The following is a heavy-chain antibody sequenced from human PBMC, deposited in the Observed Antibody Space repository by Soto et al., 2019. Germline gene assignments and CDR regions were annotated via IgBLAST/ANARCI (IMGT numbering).Heavy chain of an antibody. J-gene: IGHJ4*02. Sequence: EVQLLESGGGLVQPGGSLRLSCAASGFTFSSYAMSWVRQAPGKWLEWVSAISGSGGSTYYADSVKGRFTISRDNSKNTLYLQMNSLRAEDTAVYYCAKANYDFWSGYRGGYFDYWGQGTLVTVSS. V-gene: IGHV3-23*01. CDR3: AKANYDFWSGYRGGYFDY. D-gene: IGHD3-3*01. CDR2: ISGSGGST. CDR1: GFTFSSYA.